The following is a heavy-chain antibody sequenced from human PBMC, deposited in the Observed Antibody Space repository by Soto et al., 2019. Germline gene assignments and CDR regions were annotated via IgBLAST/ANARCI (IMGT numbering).Heavy chain of an antibody. J-gene: IGHJ6*02. CDR1: GYTFTSYD. D-gene: IGHD2-8*01. V-gene: IGHV1-8*01. CDR2: MNPNSGNT. CDR3: ARLSVYATPSYYYYGMDV. Sequence: GASVKVSCKASGYTFTSYDINWVRQATGQGLEWMGWMNPNSGNTGYAQKFQGGVTMTRNTSISTAYMELSSLRSEDTAVYYCARLSVYATPSYYYYGMDVWGQGTTVTVSS.